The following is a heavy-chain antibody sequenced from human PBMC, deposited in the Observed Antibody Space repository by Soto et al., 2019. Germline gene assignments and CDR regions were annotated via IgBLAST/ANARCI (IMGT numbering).Heavy chain of an antibody. V-gene: IGHV1-46*01. Sequence: ASVKVSCKASGYTFTSYYMHWVRQAPGQGLEWMGIINPSGGSTSYAQKFQGRVTMTRDTSTSTVYMELSSLRSEDTAVYYCARDRPFYDSSGYYTAGMDVWGQGTTVTVSS. J-gene: IGHJ6*02. CDR1: GYTFTSYY. CDR2: INPSGGST. D-gene: IGHD3-22*01. CDR3: ARDRPFYDSSGYYTAGMDV.